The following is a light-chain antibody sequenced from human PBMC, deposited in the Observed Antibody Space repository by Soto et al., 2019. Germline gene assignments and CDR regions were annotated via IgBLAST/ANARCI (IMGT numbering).Light chain of an antibody. CDR1: QDIRNS. CDR2: DAS. J-gene: IGKJ1*01. CDR3: HHYGRSPGT. V-gene: IGKV1-33*01. Sequence: DIQMTQSPSSLSASVGDRVTITCQASQDIRNSLNWYQQKPGKAPKLLIWDASTLEIGVPSRFSGSGSGTDFTLTISRLQPEDFAVYYCHHYGRSPGTFGQGTKVEIK.